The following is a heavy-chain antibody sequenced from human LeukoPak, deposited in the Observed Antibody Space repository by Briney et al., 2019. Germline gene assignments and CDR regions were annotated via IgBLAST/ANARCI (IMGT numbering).Heavy chain of an antibody. CDR3: TTGYVVLMAYAGEAFDI. CDR1: GFTFNNAW. V-gene: IGHV3-15*01. Sequence: PGGSLRLSCIVSGFTFNNAWMSWVRQAPGKGLEWVGRIKSKTDGGTTDYAAPVKGRFTISRDDSKNTLYLQMNSLKTEDTAVYYCTTGYVVLMAYAGEAFDIWGQGTMVTVSS. D-gene: IGHD2-8*01. CDR2: IKSKTDGGTT. J-gene: IGHJ3*02.